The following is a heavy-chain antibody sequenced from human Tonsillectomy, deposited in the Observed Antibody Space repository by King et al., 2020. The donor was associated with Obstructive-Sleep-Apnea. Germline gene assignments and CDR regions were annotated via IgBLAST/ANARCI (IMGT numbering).Heavy chain of an antibody. D-gene: IGHD6-19*01. CDR2: TNSAGCSR. Sequence: VQLVESGGGLVQPGGSLRLSCAAAGFTFSGSWMHWVLQGPGKGLVWVARTNSAGCSRGYADSVKGRFTISRDNAQNMVYLQMNSLRDEDTAVYYCLRAVAGRVDYWGQGTLVTVSS. J-gene: IGHJ4*02. CDR1: GFTFSGSW. CDR3: LRAVAGRVDY. V-gene: IGHV3-74*01.